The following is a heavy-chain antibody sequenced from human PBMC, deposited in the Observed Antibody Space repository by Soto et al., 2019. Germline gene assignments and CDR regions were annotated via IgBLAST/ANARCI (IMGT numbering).Heavy chain of an antibody. Sequence: SGPTLVNPTETLTLTRTVSGFSLSNPRMGVSWIRQPPGKALEWLAHIFSNDEKSYSTSLKSRLTISRDTSKSQVVLTMTNMDPVDTATYYCARIQRISMIVVSKPYFDYWGQGALVTVSS. CDR3: ARIQRISMIVVSKPYFDY. CDR2: IFSNDEK. V-gene: IGHV2-26*01. D-gene: IGHD3-22*01. CDR1: GFSLSNPRMG. J-gene: IGHJ4*02.